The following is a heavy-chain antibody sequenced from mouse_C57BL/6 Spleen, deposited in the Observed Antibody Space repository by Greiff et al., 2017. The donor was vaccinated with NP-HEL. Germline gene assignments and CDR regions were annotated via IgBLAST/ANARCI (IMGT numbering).Heavy chain of an antibody. V-gene: IGHV5-17*01. D-gene: IGHD2-4*01. CDR3: AREYDYDRGYFDY. J-gene: IGHJ2*01. CDR2: ISSGSSTI. CDR1: GFTFSDYG. Sequence: EVMLVESGGGLVKPGGSLKLSCAASGFTFSDYGMHWVRQAPEKGLEWVAYISSGSSTIYYADTVKGRFTISRDNAKNTLFLQMTSLRSEDTAMYYCAREYDYDRGYFDYWGQGTTLTVSS.